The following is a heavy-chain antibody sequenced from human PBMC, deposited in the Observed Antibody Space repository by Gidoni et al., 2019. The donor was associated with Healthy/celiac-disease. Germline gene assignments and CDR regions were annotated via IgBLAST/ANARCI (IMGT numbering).Heavy chain of an antibody. CDR1: GFTFSSYA. CDR3: AKAAPIVVVPAAIGHYYYGMDV. V-gene: IGHV3-23*01. D-gene: IGHD2-2*01. Sequence: EVQLLESGGGLVQPGGSLRLSCAASGFTFSSYAMSWVRQAPGKGLEWVSAISGSGGSTYYADSVKGRFTISRDNSKNTLYLQMNSLRAEDTAVYYCAKAAPIVVVPAAIGHYYYGMDVWGQGTTVTVSS. J-gene: IGHJ6*02. CDR2: ISGSGGST.